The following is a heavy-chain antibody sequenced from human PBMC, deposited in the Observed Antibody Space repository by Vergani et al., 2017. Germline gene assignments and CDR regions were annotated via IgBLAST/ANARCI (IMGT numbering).Heavy chain of an antibody. V-gene: IGHV3-30*18. CDR3: AKVGRSEVAGTFGAFDI. D-gene: IGHD6-19*01. CDR2: ISYDGTQK. CDR1: GFTSRYYG. J-gene: IGHJ3*02. Sequence: QVHLVESGGGVVQPGRSLRLSCVVSGFTSRYYGMHWVRQAPGKGLEWVAVISYDGTQKYYADSVKGRFTISRDNSKNTLFLHMNSLRPDDTAVYYCAKVGRSEVAGTFGAFDIWGQGTMVTVSS.